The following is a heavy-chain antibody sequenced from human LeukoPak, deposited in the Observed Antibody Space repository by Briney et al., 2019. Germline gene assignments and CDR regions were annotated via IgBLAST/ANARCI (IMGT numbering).Heavy chain of an antibody. V-gene: IGHV3-21*01. J-gene: IGHJ6*02. Sequence: GGSLRLSCAASGFTFSSYSKNWVRQAPGKGLEWVSSISSSSSYIYYADSVKGRFTISRDNAKNSLYLQMNSLRAEDTAVYYCARARYSSSWYGEGMDVWGQGTTVTVSS. D-gene: IGHD6-13*01. CDR3: ARARYSSSWYGEGMDV. CDR2: ISSSSSYI. CDR1: GFTFSSYS.